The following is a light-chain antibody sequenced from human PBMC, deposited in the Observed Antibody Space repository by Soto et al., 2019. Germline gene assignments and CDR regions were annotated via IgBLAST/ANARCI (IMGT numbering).Light chain of an antibody. CDR3: QQYNTYPFT. J-gene: IGKJ3*01. V-gene: IGKV1-16*02. Sequence: DIQMTQSPSSLSASVGDRVTITCRASQDISNYLAWFQQKPGRPPKSLIYAASSLQSGVPSKFSGSGSGTDFTLTISSLQPEDFATYFCQQYNTYPFTFGPGTKVDIK. CDR2: AAS. CDR1: QDISNY.